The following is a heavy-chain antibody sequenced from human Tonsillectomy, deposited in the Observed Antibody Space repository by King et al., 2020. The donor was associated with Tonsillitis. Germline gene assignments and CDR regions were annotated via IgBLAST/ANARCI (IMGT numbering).Heavy chain of an antibody. D-gene: IGHD6-13*01. Sequence: LQLQESGPGLVKPSETLSLTCTVSGGSISSSSYYWGWIRQPPGKGLEWIGSIYYSGRNYYNPSLKRRVTISVDTYKNQFSLKLSSVTASDTAMYYCAGLPHGLQLVGNGSFDIWGQGTMVTVSS. V-gene: IGHV4-39*01. CDR1: GGSISSSSYY. J-gene: IGHJ3*02. CDR3: AGLPHGLQLVGNGSFDI. CDR2: IYYSGRN.